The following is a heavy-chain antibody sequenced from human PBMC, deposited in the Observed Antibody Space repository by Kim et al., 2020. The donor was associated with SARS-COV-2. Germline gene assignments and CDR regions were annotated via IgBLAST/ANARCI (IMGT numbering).Heavy chain of an antibody. Sequence: GESLKISCKGSGYSFTSYWIGWVRQMPGKGLEWMGIIYPGDSDTRYSPSFQGQVTISADKSISTAYLQWSSLKASDTAMYYCARYIQGTTGTTRYGMDVWGQGTTVTVSS. J-gene: IGHJ6*02. D-gene: IGHD1-1*01. CDR3: ARYIQGTTGTTRYGMDV. V-gene: IGHV5-51*01. CDR2: IYPGDSDT. CDR1: GYSFTSYW.